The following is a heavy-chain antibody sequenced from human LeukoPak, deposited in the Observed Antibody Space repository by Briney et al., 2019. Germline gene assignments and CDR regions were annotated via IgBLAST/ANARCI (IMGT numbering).Heavy chain of an antibody. CDR2: INPNSGGT. CDR3: ARWQAAGLDHWFDP. J-gene: IGHJ5*02. CDR1: GYTFTGYY. V-gene: IGHV1-2*02. Sequence: ASVKVSCKASGYTFTGYYMHWVRQAPGQGLEWMGWINPNSGGTNYAQKFQGRVTMTTDTSISTAYMELRSLRSDDTAVYYCARWQAAGLDHWFDPWGQGTLVTVSS.